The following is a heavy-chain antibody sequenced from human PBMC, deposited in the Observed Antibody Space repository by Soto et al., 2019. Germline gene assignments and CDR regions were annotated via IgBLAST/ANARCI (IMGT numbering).Heavy chain of an antibody. Sequence: GGSLRLSCAASGFTFSIYSMNWVRQAPGKGLEWVSSISSSSSYIYYADSVKGRFTISRDNAKNSLYLQMNSLRAEDTAVYYCARVGIAVAGIDYWGQGTLVTVSS. D-gene: IGHD6-19*01. CDR3: ARVGIAVAGIDY. CDR2: ISSSSSYI. V-gene: IGHV3-21*01. J-gene: IGHJ4*02. CDR1: GFTFSIYS.